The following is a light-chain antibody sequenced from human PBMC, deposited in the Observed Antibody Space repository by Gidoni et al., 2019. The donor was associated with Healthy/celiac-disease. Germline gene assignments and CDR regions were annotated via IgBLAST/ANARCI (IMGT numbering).Light chain of an antibody. Sequence: DIVMTQSPDSLAVSLGERATINCKSSQSVLYSSNNKNYLAWYQQKPGQPPKLLIYWASTRDFTLTISSMQAEDVAVYYCQQYYSTPLTFXQXTKVEI. J-gene: IGKJ1*01. CDR1: QSVLYSSNNKNY. V-gene: IGKV4-1*01. CDR2: WAS. CDR3: QQYYSTPLT.